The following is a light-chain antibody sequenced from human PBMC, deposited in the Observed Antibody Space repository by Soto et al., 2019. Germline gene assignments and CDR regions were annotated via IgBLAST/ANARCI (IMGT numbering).Light chain of an antibody. Sequence: EIVLTQSPDTLSLSPGERATLSCRASQSVSSGYLAWYQQKPGQAPRLLIYGASSRATGIPDSFSGSGSGTDFTLTISRLEPGDFAVYYCQQYGSSPYTFGQGTKLEIK. CDR2: GAS. V-gene: IGKV3-20*01. CDR1: QSVSSGY. J-gene: IGKJ2*01. CDR3: QQYGSSPYT.